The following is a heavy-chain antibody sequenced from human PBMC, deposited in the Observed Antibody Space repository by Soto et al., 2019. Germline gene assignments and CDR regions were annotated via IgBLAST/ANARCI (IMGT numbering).Heavy chain of an antibody. J-gene: IGHJ4*02. V-gene: IGHV4-39*02. CDR1: GGSISSSSYY. Sequence: QLQLQESGPGLVKPSETLSLTCTVSGGSISSSSYYWGWIRQPPGKGLEWIGSIYYSGSTSYNPSLQSRVTISVDTSKNQFSLKLSSVTAADTAVYYCARDSSGWWGLDYWGQGTLVTVSS. CDR3: ARDSSGWWGLDY. D-gene: IGHD6-19*01. CDR2: IYYSGST.